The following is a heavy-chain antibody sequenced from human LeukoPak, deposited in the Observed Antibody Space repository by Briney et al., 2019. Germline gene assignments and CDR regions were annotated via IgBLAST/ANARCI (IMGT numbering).Heavy chain of an antibody. D-gene: IGHD3-22*01. V-gene: IGHV3-30*02. Sequence: GGSLRLSCAASGFTFSSYGMHWVRQAPGKGLEWVAFIRYDGSNKYYADSVKGRFTISRDNSKNTLYLQMNSLRAEDTAVYYCAKGGYYYDSSGYSRPFDYWGQGTLVTVSS. CDR3: AKGGYYYDSSGYSRPFDY. J-gene: IGHJ4*02. CDR1: GFTFSSYG. CDR2: IRYDGSNK.